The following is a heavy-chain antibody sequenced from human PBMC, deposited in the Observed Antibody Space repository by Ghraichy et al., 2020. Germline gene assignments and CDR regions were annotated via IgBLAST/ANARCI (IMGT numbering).Heavy chain of an antibody. D-gene: IGHD2-2*02. CDR2: ISSNGGST. J-gene: IGHJ3*02. CDR3: VKEDIVVVPTAIRGGAFDI. CDR1: GFTFSTYA. Sequence: GESLNISCSASGFTFSTYAMHWVRQAPGKGLEYVSAISSNGGSTYYADSVKGRFTISRDNSKNTLSLQMSSLRTEDTAVYYCVKEDIVVVPTAIRGGAFDIWGQGTMVTVSS. V-gene: IGHV3-64D*09.